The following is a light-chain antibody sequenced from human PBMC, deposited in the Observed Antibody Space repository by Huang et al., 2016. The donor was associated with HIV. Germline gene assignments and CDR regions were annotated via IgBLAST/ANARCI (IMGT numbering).Light chain of an antibody. CDR2: AVS. Sequence: DIQMTQSPSSLSASVGDRVTITCRASQGISAYLNWYQQKPGKAPKLLIDAVSTLQSGVPSRFSGSGSGTDFTLTISSLQPADSATYYCQETYSIPYTFGQGTKLEIK. V-gene: IGKV1-39*01. CDR3: QETYSIPYT. J-gene: IGKJ2*01. CDR1: QGISAY.